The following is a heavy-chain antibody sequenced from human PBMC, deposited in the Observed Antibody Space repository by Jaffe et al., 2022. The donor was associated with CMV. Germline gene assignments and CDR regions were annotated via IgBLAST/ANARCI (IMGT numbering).Heavy chain of an antibody. V-gene: IGHV3-33*01. CDR2: IWYDGSNK. CDR3: AREISTFGGVIVAGSGMDV. CDR1: GFTFSSYG. D-gene: IGHD3-16*02. J-gene: IGHJ6*02. Sequence: QVQLVESGGGVVQPGRSLRLSCAASGFTFSSYGMHWVRQAPGKGLEWVAVIWYDGSNKYYADSVKGRFTISRDNSKNTLYLQMNSLRAEDTAVYYCAREISTFGGVIVAGSGMDVWGQGTTVTVSS.